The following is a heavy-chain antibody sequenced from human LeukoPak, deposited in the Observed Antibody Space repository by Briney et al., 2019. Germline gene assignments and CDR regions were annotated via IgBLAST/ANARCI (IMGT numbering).Heavy chain of an antibody. Sequence: GGSLRLSCAASGFTFSSYAMSWVRQAPGKGLEWVSAISGSGGSTYYADSVKGRFTISRDNSKNTLYLQMNSLRAEDTAVYYCATLRYFDPRFGPGTYWGQGTLVTVSS. V-gene: IGHV3-23*01. CDR2: ISGSGGST. D-gene: IGHD3-9*01. J-gene: IGHJ4*02. CDR3: ATLRYFDPRFGPGTY. CDR1: GFTFSSYA.